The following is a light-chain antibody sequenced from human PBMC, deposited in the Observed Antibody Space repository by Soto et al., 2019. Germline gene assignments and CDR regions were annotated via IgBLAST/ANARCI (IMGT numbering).Light chain of an antibody. J-gene: IGLJ1*01. CDR2: DVY. CDR1: SSDVGGFNY. CDR3: SSYTTSSSYV. V-gene: IGLV2-14*01. Sequence: QSVLTQPASVSGSPGQSITISCTGTSSDVGGFNYVSWYQQHPGKAPKLLIFDVYSRPSGISNRFSGSKSGNTASLTISGLQGEDEAVYYCSSYTTSSSYVFGDGTKLTV.